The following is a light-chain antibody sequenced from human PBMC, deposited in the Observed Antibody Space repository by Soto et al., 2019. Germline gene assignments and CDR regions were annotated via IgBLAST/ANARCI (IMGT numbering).Light chain of an antibody. CDR3: QQSYSTLSIS. J-gene: IGKJ5*01. CDR2: AAS. Sequence: DIQMTQSPSSLSASVGERVTITCRASESISRHLNRYQQKPGKAPNLLIYAASTLQNGVPSRFSGSGSGTDFTLTISSLQPEDFATYYCQQSYSTLSISFGQRTRLEIK. V-gene: IGKV1-39*01. CDR1: ESISRH.